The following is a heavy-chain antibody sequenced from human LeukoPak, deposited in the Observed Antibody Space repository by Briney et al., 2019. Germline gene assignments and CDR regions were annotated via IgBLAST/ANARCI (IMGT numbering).Heavy chain of an antibody. Sequence: GGSLRLSCAASGFTFSSYAMHWVRQAPGKGLEWVAVISYDGSNEYYADSVKGRFTISRDNSKNTLFLQMNSLRAEDTAVYYCAREVGNFWSGYYQGNYYFDYWGQGTLVTVSS. D-gene: IGHD3-3*01. CDR2: ISYDGSNE. CDR1: GFTFSSYA. CDR3: AREVGNFWSGYYQGNYYFDY. J-gene: IGHJ4*02. V-gene: IGHV3-30-3*01.